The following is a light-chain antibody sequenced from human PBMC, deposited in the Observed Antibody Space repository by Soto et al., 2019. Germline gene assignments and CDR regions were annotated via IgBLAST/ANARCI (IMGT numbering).Light chain of an antibody. J-gene: IGKJ1*01. CDR1: QSISDT. CDR2: GAS. Sequence: EIVMTQSPATLSVSPGGRATLSCRANQSISDTLAWYQQRPGQAPRLLISGASTRATGIPDRISGSGSGTDFTLTISRLEPEDFAVYYCQQYGGSPRTFGQGTKVDI. CDR3: QQYGGSPRT. V-gene: IGKV3-20*01.